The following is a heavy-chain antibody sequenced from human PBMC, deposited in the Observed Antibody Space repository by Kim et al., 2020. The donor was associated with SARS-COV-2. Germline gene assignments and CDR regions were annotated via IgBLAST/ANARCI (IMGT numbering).Heavy chain of an antibody. CDR3: AKALLHYCSGGSCYLWGLFDY. J-gene: IGHJ4*02. CDR1: GFTFDDYA. CDR2: ISWNSGSI. D-gene: IGHD2-15*01. Sequence: GGSLRLSCAASGFTFDDYAMHWVRQAPGKGLEWVSGISWNSGSIGYADSVKGRFTISRDNTKNSLYLQMNSLRAEDTALYYCAKALLHYCSGGSCYLWGLFDYWGQGTLVTVSS. V-gene: IGHV3-9*01.